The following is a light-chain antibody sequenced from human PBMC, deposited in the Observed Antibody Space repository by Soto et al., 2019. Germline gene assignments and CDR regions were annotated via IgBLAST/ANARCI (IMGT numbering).Light chain of an antibody. CDR1: NSDVGGYKY. Sequence: QSALTQPRSVSGSPGQSVTIXCTGTNSDVGGYKYVSWYQQYPGKAPKLMIYDVSKRPSGVPDRFSGSKSVNTASLTISGLQAEDEADYFCCSYAGSYSYVFGTGTKLTVL. V-gene: IGLV2-11*01. CDR2: DVS. CDR3: CSYAGSYSYV. J-gene: IGLJ1*01.